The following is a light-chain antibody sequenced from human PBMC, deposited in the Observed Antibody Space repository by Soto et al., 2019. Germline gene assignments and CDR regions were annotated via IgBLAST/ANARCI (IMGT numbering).Light chain of an antibody. CDR3: QQDNNFSWT. Sequence: DIQMTQSPSTLSASVGDRVTITCRASQSISSRLTWYQQKPGKAPKVLIYKASSLESGVPSRFSGSGSGTEFTLTISSLQPDDFATYYCQQDNNFSWTFGQGTKVEIK. CDR2: KAS. V-gene: IGKV1-5*03. CDR1: QSISSR. J-gene: IGKJ1*01.